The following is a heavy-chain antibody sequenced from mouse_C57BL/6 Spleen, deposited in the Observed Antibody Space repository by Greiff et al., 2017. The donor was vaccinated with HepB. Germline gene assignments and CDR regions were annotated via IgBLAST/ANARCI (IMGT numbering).Heavy chain of an antibody. Sequence: QVQLKESGPGLVQPSQSLSITCTVSGFSLTSYGVHWVRQSPGKGLEWLGVIWSGGSTDYNAAFISRLSISKDNSKSQVFFKMNSLQADDTAIYYCARNRGHYYGSSYEDAMDYWGQGTSVTVSS. CDR2: IWSGGST. CDR1: GFSLTSYG. CDR3: ARNRGHYYGSSYEDAMDY. V-gene: IGHV2-2*01. D-gene: IGHD1-1*01. J-gene: IGHJ4*01.